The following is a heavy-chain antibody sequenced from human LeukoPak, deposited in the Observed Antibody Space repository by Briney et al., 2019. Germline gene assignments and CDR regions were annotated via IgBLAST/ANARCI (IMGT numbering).Heavy chain of an antibody. D-gene: IGHD2-2*01. CDR1: GYSVSSGYY. V-gene: IGHV4-38-2*01. J-gene: IGHJ5*02. CDR2: IYYSGTT. Sequence: SETLSLTCAVSGYSVSSGYYWGWIRQPPGKGLQWIGTIYYSGTTYYNPSLKSRVTISLDTSKNQFSLKLSSVTATDTAVYYCARLCKGGTSCLEIDHWGQGTLVTVSS. CDR3: ARLCKGGTSCLEIDH.